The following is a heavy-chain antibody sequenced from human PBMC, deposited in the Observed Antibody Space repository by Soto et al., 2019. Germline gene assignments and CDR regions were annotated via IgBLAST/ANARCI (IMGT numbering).Heavy chain of an antibody. Sequence: QVQLVQSGAEVKKPGASVKVSCKASGYTFTGYYMHWVRQAPGQGLEWMGWINPNSGGTNYAQKFQGWVTMTSDTSISTAYMELSRLRSDDTAVYYCAKSFSSSSWSYYYGMDVWGQGTTVTVSS. CDR1: GYTFTGYY. CDR3: AKSFSSSSWSYYYGMDV. D-gene: IGHD6-6*01. J-gene: IGHJ6*02. CDR2: INPNSGGT. V-gene: IGHV1-2*04.